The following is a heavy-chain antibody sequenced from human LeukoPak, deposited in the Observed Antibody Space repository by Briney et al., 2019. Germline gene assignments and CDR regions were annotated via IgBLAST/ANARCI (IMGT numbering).Heavy chain of an antibody. J-gene: IGHJ6*03. V-gene: IGHV4-4*07. CDR2: IYSRGST. D-gene: IGHD3-3*01. CDR3: ARDHDFWSGPGYYYYYMDV. CDR1: GDSISSYY. Sequence: SSETLSLTCTVSGDSISSYYWSWLRQPAGKGLEWIGRIYSRGSTNYNPSLKSRVTTSEDTSKNQFSLKLSSVTAADTAVYYCARDHDFWSGPGYYYYYMDVWGKGTTVTVSS.